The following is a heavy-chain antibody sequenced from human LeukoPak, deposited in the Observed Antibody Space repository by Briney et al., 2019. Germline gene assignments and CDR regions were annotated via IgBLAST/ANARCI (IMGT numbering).Heavy chain of an antibody. CDR3: ARGGSYVWGSYREQQAKDFDY. Sequence: SETLSLTCTVSGGSISSSSYYWGWIRQPPGKGLEWIGSIYYSGSTYYNPSLKSRVTISVDTSKNQFSLKLSSVTAADTAVYYCARGGSYVWGSYREQQAKDFDYWGQGTLVTVSS. J-gene: IGHJ4*02. V-gene: IGHV4-39*07. CDR2: IYYSGST. D-gene: IGHD3-16*02. CDR1: GGSISSSSYY.